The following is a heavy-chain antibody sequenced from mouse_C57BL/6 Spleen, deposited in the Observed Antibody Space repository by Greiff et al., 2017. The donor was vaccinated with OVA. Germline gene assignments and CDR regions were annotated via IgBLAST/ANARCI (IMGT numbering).Heavy chain of an antibody. CDR2: LSSGGSYT. V-gene: IGHV5-6*01. Sequence: EVQGVESGGDLVKPGGSLNLSCAASGFTFSSYGMSWVSQTPDKRLEWVATLSSGGSYTYYPDSVKGRFTISRNNAKNTLYLQRSSLKSEDTAMYYCAKHRTTVVADYFDYWGQGTTLTVSS. CDR3: AKHRTTVVADYFDY. CDR1: GFTFSSYG. J-gene: IGHJ2*01. D-gene: IGHD1-1*01.